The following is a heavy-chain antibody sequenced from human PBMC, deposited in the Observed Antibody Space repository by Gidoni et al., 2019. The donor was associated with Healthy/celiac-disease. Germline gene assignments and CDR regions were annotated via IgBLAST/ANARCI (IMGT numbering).Heavy chain of an antibody. CDR1: GGTFSSDA. CDR2: IIPIFGTA. CDR3: ARGRDGYTYFDY. D-gene: IGHD5-12*01. J-gene: IGHJ4*02. Sequence: QVQLVQSGAEVKKPGSSVKVSCKAPGGTFSSDAISWVRQAPGHGLEWMGGIIPIFGTANYAQKFQGRVTITADEYTSTAYMELSSLRSEDTAVYYCARGRDGYTYFDYWGQGTLVTVSS. V-gene: IGHV1-69*01.